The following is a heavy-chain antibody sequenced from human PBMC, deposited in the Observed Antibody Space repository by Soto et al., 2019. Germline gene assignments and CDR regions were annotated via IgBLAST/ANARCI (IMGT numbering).Heavy chain of an antibody. CDR3: ARALSYHDVLTGRGWVFYFDY. CDR1: GGSISSYY. D-gene: IGHD3-9*01. J-gene: IGHJ4*02. Sequence: SETLSLTGTVSGGSISSYYWTWIRQPPGRGLEWIGDIYYSGNTNYNPSLKSRVTISVDTSRSQFSLELKSVTTADTAVYYCARALSYHDVLTGRGWVFYFDYWGQGALVTVSS. V-gene: IGHV4-59*01. CDR2: IYYSGNT.